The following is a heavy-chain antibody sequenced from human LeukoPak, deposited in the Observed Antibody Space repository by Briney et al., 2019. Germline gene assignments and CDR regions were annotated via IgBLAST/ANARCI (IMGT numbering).Heavy chain of an antibody. J-gene: IGHJ3*02. V-gene: IGHV4-39*01. D-gene: IGHD3-10*01. Sequence: PSETLSLTCTVSGGSISSSSYYWGWIRQPPGKGLEWIGSIYYSGSTYYNPSLKSRVTISVDTSKNQFSLKLSSVTAADTAVYYCARHEGITMVRSDAFDIWGQGTMVTVSS. CDR3: ARHEGITMVRSDAFDI. CDR1: GGSISSSSYY. CDR2: IYYSGST.